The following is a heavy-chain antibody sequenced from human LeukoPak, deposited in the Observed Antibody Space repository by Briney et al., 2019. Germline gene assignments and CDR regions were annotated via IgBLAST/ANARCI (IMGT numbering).Heavy chain of an antibody. Sequence: KTGGSLRLSCAASGFTFSNAWMSWVRQAPGKGLEWVGRIKSKTDGGTTDYAAPVKGRFTISRDDSKNTLYLQMNSLKTEDTAVYYWTTADYYEDYYYGMDVWGQGTTVTVSS. CDR3: TTADYYEDYYYGMDV. CDR2: IKSKTDGGTT. D-gene: IGHD3-22*01. CDR1: GFTFSNAW. V-gene: IGHV3-15*01. J-gene: IGHJ6*02.